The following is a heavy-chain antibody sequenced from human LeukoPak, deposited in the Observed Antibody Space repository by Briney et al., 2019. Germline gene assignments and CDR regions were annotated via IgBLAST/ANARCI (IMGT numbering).Heavy chain of an antibody. D-gene: IGHD6-25*01. J-gene: IGHJ4*02. Sequence: GGSLRLSCAASEFTFSSNYMNWVRQAPGKGLEWVSYISSSGGIIYYAESVKGRFTISRDNAKNSLYLQMNNLRAEDTAIFYCARDGLYSGAFDSWGQGTLVTVSS. CDR1: EFTFSSNY. CDR2: ISSSGGII. V-gene: IGHV3-48*01. CDR3: ARDGLYSGAFDS.